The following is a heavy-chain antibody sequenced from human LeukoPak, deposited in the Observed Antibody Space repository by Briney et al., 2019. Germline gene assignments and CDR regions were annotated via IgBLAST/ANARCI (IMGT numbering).Heavy chain of an antibody. CDR1: GFTVSSNY. CDR3: ARAVLGANWFDP. J-gene: IGHJ5*02. Sequence: PGGSLRLSCAASGFTVSSNYMSWVRQAPGKGLEWVSALYSGGSTYYADSVKGRFTISRDNSKNTLYLQMNNLRVEDTAVFYCARAVLGANWFDPWGQGTLVTVSS. V-gene: IGHV3-66*01. D-gene: IGHD2/OR15-2a*01. CDR2: LYSGGST.